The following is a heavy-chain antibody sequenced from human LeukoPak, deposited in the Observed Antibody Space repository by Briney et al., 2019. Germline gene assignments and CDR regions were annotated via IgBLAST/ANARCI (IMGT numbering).Heavy chain of an antibody. CDR2: IRSKANSYAT. CDR3: TIWPGIAVAGPDY. Sequence: GGSLRLSCAASGFTFSGSAVHWVRQASGKGLEWVGRIRSKANSYATAYAASVKVRFTISRDDSKNTAYLQMNSLKTEDTAVYYCTIWPGIAVAGPDYWGQGTLVTVSS. CDR1: GFTFSGSA. D-gene: IGHD6-19*01. V-gene: IGHV3-73*01. J-gene: IGHJ4*02.